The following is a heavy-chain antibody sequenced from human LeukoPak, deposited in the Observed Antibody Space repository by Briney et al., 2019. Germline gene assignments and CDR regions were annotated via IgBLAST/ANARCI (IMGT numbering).Heavy chain of an antibody. CDR2: ISSSSNSI. V-gene: IGHV3-48*04. CDR3: ARDHLGPDY. D-gene: IGHD3-3*02. J-gene: IGHJ4*02. Sequence: PGGSLRLSCASSGFTFSVYGMNWVRQAPGKGLEWVSYISSSSNSIYYADSVKGRFTISRENVKNSLYLQMNSLRAEDTAVYYCARDHLGPDYWGQGTLVTVSS. CDR1: GFTFSVYG.